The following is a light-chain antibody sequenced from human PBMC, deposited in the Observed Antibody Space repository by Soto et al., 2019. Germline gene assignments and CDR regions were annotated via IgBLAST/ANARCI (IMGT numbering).Light chain of an antibody. CDR1: QSISSW. J-gene: IGKJ1*01. V-gene: IGKV1-5*01. CDR2: DAS. Sequence: DIRVTQSPSALSASVCDRVTITCLASQSISSWLAWYQQKPGKAPKLLIYDASSLESGVPSRFSGSGSGTEFTLTISSLQPDDFATYYCQQDNIYCWTFGQGGKV. CDR3: QQDNIYCWT.